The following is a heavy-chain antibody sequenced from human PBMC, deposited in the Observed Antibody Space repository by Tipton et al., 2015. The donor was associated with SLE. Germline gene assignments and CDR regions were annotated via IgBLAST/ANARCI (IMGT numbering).Heavy chain of an antibody. CDR3: ARGEWLVREGFDP. V-gene: IGHV4-59*08. J-gene: IGHJ5*02. CDR2: IFYSGDT. CDR1: GGSISSHY. Sequence: TLSLTCTVSGGSISSHYWSWIRQPPGKGLEWIGYIFYSGDTNYNPSLKSRVTISVDTSKNQFSLKLSSVTAADTAVHYCARGEWLVREGFDPWGQGTLVTVSS. D-gene: IGHD6-19*01.